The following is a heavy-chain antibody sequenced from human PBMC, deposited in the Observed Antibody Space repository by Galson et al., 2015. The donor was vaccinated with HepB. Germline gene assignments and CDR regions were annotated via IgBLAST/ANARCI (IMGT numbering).Heavy chain of an antibody. CDR3: ARVSSDGDYGGMNFDY. J-gene: IGHJ4*02. Sequence: SLRLSCAASGFTVSSNYMSWVRQAPGKGLEWVSVIYSGGSTYYADSVKGRFTISRDNSKNTLYLQMNSLRAEDTAVYYCARVSSDGDYGGMNFDYWGQGTLVTVSS. CDR2: IYSGGST. CDR1: GFTVSSNY. D-gene: IGHD4-17*01. V-gene: IGHV3-66*01.